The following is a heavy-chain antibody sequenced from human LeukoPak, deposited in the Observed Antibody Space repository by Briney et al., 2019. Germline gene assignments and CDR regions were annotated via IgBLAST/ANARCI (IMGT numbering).Heavy chain of an antibody. J-gene: IGHJ1*01. V-gene: IGHV4-34*01. D-gene: IGHD6-13*01. Sequence: SETLSLTCAVYGGSFSGYYWSWIRQPPGKGLEWIGEINHSGSTNYNPSLKSRVTISVDTSKNQFSLKLSSVTAADTAVYYCARGPRSGYSSSWYQREYFQHWGQGTLVTVSS. CDR2: INHSGST. CDR3: ARGPRSGYSSSWYQREYFQH. CDR1: GGSFSGYY.